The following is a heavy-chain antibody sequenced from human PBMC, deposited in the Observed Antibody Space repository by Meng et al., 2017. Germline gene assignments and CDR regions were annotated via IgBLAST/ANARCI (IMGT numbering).Heavy chain of an antibody. CDR1: GFTFRNYW. J-gene: IGHJ5*02. CDR2: IKPDGTMT. CDR3: ARSDWFDP. V-gene: IGHV3-74*01. Sequence: EVQVVECGGGLVQSGGSLRLSCTVSGFTFRNYWMHWVRQAPGKGLVWVSRIKPDGTMTVYADSVKGRFTISRDNAKNTLYLQMNSLRSDDTAVYYCARSDWFDPWGQGTLVTVSS.